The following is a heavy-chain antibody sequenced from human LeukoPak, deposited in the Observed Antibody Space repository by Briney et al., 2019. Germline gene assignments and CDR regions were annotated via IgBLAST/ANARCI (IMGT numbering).Heavy chain of an antibody. D-gene: IGHD6-13*01. CDR1: GFPFSTYS. Sequence: GGSLRLSCAASGFPFSTYSMNWVRQAPGKGLEWVSSISSRSTYIYHADSVKGRFTISRDNAKNSLFLQMNSLRAEDTAVYYCAKHIRRGSNWPFDYWGQGTLVTVSS. J-gene: IGHJ4*02. CDR2: ISSRSTYI. CDR3: AKHIRRGSNWPFDY. V-gene: IGHV3-21*01.